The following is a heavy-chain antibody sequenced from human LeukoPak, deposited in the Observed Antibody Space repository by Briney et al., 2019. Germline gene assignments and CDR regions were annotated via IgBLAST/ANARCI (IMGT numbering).Heavy chain of an antibody. CDR2: ISSSSSTI. J-gene: IGHJ4*02. D-gene: IGHD1-26*01. Sequence: GGSLRLSCAASGFTFSSYSMNLVRQAPGKGLEWVSFISSSSSTIYYADSVKGRFTISRDNAKNSLYLQMNSLRAEDTAVYYCARDRGGSYSAIDYWGQGTLVTVSS. CDR1: GFTFSSYS. V-gene: IGHV3-48*04. CDR3: ARDRGGSYSAIDY.